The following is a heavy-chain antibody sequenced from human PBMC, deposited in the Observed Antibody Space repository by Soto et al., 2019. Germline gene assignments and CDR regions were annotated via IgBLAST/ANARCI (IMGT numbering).Heavy chain of an antibody. CDR2: IRDSGRT. Sequence: QVQLQESGPGLVKPSQTLSVTCTVSGGSVSSDDYSWSWIRQHPGKGLEWIGYIRDSGRTYYNPSPEGRVTISVDTSKNQFSLRLRSVTAADTAVYYCARAMANYFDYWGQGTLVTASS. J-gene: IGHJ4*02. D-gene: IGHD2-8*01. CDR3: ARAMANYFDY. CDR1: GGSVSSDDYS. V-gene: IGHV4-31*03.